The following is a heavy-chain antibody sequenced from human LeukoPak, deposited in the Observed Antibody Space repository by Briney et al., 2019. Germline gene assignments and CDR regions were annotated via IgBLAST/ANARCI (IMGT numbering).Heavy chain of an antibody. V-gene: IGHV4-59*01. Sequence: SDTLSLTCTVSGGSISSYYWSWIRQPPGEGLEWIGYINYTGSTNYNPPLKSRVTISIDMSKNQFTLKLTSVTAADTAIYYCARQQWRDNWFDPWGQGTLVAVSS. CDR2: INYTGST. D-gene: IGHD6-19*01. CDR1: GGSISSYY. CDR3: ARQQWRDNWFDP. J-gene: IGHJ5*02.